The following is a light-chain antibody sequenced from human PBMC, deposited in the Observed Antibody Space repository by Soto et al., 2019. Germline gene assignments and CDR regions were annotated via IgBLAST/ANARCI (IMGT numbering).Light chain of an antibody. CDR3: CSSKTTSNHV. CDR2: EVF. J-gene: IGLJ1*01. V-gene: IGLV2-23*02. Sequence: QSVLTQPASVSGSPGQSITISCTGPSSDVGRYNLVSWYQQYPGKAPKLIIFEVFKRPSGVSHRFSGSKSGNTASLTISRLQAEDEANSYCCSSKTTSNHVFGTGTKVTV. CDR1: SSDVGRYNL.